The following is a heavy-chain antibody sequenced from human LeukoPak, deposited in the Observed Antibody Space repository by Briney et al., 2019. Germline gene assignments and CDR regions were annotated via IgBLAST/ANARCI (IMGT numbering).Heavy chain of an antibody. CDR3: ARDETGYSSGHDAFDI. CDR2: IWYDGSNK. Sequence: PGGSLRLSCAASGFTFSSYAMHWVRQAPGKGLEWVAVIWYDGSNKYYADSVKGRFTISRDNSKNTLYLQMNSLRAEDTAVYYCARDETGYSSGHDAFDIWGQGTMVTVSS. D-gene: IGHD6-19*01. CDR1: GFTFSSYA. J-gene: IGHJ3*02. V-gene: IGHV3-33*08.